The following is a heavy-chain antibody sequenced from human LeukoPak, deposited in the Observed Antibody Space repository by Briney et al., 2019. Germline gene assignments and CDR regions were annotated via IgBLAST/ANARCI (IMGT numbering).Heavy chain of an antibody. CDR1: GCSISSYY. CDR2: IYTSGST. V-gene: IGHV4-4*07. J-gene: IGHJ3*02. CDR3: AREAYCSSTSCYGAPDAFDI. Sequence: SETLSLTCTVSGCSISSYYWSWIRQPAGKGLEWIGRIYTSGSTNYNPSLKSRVTISVDTSKNQFSLKLSSVTAADTAVYYCAREAYCSSTSCYGAPDAFDIWGQGTMVTVSS. D-gene: IGHD2-2*01.